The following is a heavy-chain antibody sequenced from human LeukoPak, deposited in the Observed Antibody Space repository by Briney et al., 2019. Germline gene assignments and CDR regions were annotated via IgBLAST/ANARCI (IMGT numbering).Heavy chain of an antibody. CDR2: INPNSGGT. V-gene: IGHV1-2*02. Sequence: GTSVKFSCKASGYTFTGYYMHWVRQGPGQGLEWMGWINPNSGGTTDAQKFQGRVTMSRETSNSTAYMELSRLRSDDTAVYYCARDSIVVVPAANHFDYWGQGTLVTVSS. CDR1: GYTFTGYY. J-gene: IGHJ4*02. D-gene: IGHD2-2*01. CDR3: ARDSIVVVPAANHFDY.